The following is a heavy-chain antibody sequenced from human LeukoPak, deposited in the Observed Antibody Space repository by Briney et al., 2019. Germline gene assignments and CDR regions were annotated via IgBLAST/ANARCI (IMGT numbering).Heavy chain of an antibody. CDR1: GFTFGSCE. Sequence: GGSLRLSCAASGFTFGSCEMNWVRQAPGKGLEWVSYISSSGSTIYYADSVKGRFTISRDNAKNSLYLQMNSLRAEDTAVYYCARSYYYGIYYFDYWGQGTLVTVSS. V-gene: IGHV3-48*03. J-gene: IGHJ4*02. CDR3: ARSYYYGIYYFDY. D-gene: IGHD3-10*01. CDR2: ISSSGSTI.